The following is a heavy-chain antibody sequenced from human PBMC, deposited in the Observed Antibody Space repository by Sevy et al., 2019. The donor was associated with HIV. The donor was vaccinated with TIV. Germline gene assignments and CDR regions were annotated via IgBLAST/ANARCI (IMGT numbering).Heavy chain of an antibody. CDR3: VKGLGMVQGALLSEDI. V-gene: IGHV3-30*02. Sequence: GGSLRLSCTAYGFIFNQFGFHWVRHAPGKGPEWVAFTRYDGTTKYYADSVKGRFTISRENSKNTLYLQMNNLNPEDTALYHCVKGLGMVQGALLSEDIWGQGTMVTVSS. J-gene: IGHJ3*02. D-gene: IGHD3-10*01. CDR2: TRYDGTTK. CDR1: GFIFNQFG.